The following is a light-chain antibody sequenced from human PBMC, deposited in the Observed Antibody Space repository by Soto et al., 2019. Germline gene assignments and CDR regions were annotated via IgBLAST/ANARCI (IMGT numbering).Light chain of an antibody. CDR3: KQFAISTT. V-gene: IGKV1-5*01. CDR1: HNIERW. J-gene: IGKJ1*01. Sequence: GDRVTLTCRASHNIERWMAWYQQKPGKAPSLLIFDASTLQSGVQSRFSGSGSGTDFTLTIRSMQPDDFATYYCKQFAISTTFGQGTKVDIK. CDR2: DAS.